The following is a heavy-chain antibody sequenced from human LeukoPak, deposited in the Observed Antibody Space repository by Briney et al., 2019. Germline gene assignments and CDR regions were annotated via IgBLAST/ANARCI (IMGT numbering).Heavy chain of an antibody. Sequence: GGSLRLSCAASGFTFSSYAMSWVRQAPGRGLEWVSAISNNGGYTYYADSVQGRFTISRDNSKSTLCLQMNSLRAEDTAVYYCAKQLGYCSDGSCYFPYWGQGTLVTVSS. CDR2: ISNNGGYT. V-gene: IGHV3-23*01. CDR1: GFTFSSYA. CDR3: AKQLGYCSDGSCYFPY. J-gene: IGHJ4*02. D-gene: IGHD2-15*01.